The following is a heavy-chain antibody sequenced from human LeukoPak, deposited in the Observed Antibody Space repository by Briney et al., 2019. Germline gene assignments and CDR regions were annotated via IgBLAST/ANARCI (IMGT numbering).Heavy chain of an antibody. CDR2: ISGSGGST. CDR3: AKVGYCSSTSCYAFDI. D-gene: IGHD2-2*01. Sequence: GGSLRLSCAASRFTFSSYAMSWVRQAPGKGLEWVSAISGSGGSTYYADSVKGRFTISRDNSKNTLYLQMNSLRAEVTAVYYCAKVGYCSSTSCYAFDIWGQGTMVTVSS. J-gene: IGHJ3*02. CDR1: RFTFSSYA. V-gene: IGHV3-23*01.